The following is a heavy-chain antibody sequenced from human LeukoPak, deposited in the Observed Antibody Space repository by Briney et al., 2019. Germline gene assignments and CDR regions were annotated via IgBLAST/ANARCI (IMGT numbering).Heavy chain of an antibody. CDR3: ALYAIPGYYGMDV. J-gene: IGHJ6*02. D-gene: IGHD2-8*01. CDR1: GGSISSYY. CDR2: IYYSGST. Sequence: SETLSLTCTVSGGSISSYYWSWVRQPPGKGLEWIGYIYYSGSTNYNPSLKSRVTVSVDTYKNQFSLKLSSVTAADTAVYYCALYAIPGYYGMDVWGQGTTVTVSS. V-gene: IGHV4-59*01.